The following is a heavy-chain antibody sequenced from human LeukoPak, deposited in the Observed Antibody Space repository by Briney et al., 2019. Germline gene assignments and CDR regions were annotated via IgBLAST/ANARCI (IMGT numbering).Heavy chain of an antibody. J-gene: IGHJ3*02. V-gene: IGHV1-69*13. Sequence: SVKVSCKASGGTFSSYAISWVRQAPGQGLEWMGGIIPIFGTANYAQKFQGRVTITADESTSTAYMELSSLKSEDTAVYYCATERRSSYTGTTDAFDIWGQGTMVTVSS. CDR2: IIPIFGTA. CDR1: GGTFSSYA. D-gene: IGHD1-1*01. CDR3: ATERRSSYTGTTDAFDI.